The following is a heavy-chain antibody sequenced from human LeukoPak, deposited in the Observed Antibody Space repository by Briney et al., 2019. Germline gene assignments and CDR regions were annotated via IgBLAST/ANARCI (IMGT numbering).Heavy chain of an antibody. Sequence: GASVKVSCKASGYTFTGYYMHWVRQAPGQGLEWMGGINPNSGGTNYAQKFQGRVTMTRDTSISTAYMELSRLRSDDTAVYYCARDRGIAAAGPLGSWGQGTLVTVSS. D-gene: IGHD6-13*01. J-gene: IGHJ4*02. CDR1: GYTFTGYY. CDR3: ARDRGIAAAGPLGS. V-gene: IGHV1-2*02. CDR2: INPNSGGT.